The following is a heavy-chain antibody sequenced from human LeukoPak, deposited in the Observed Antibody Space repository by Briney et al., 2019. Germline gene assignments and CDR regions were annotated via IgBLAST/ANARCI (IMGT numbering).Heavy chain of an antibody. J-gene: IGHJ4*02. Sequence: PSETLSLTCTVSGGSISSYYWSWIRQPPGKELEWIGYIYYSGSTNYNPSLKSRVTISVDTSKNQFSLKLSSVTAADTAVYYCARGGYSSSLRYWGQGTLVTVSS. V-gene: IGHV4-59*01. CDR2: IYYSGST. CDR3: ARGGYSSSLRY. CDR1: GGSISSYY. D-gene: IGHD6-6*01.